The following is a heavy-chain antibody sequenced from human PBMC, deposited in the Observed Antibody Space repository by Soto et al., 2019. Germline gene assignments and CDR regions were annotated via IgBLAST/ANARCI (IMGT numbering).Heavy chain of an antibody. CDR2: IYSGGST. J-gene: IGHJ4*02. CDR3: ARSTPYYYDSRGFDY. V-gene: IGHV3-53*01. CDR1: AFTVNTNY. D-gene: IGHD3-22*01. Sequence: PWGSLRLSCAASAFTVNTNYMSWVRQAAGMGLEWVSVIYSGGSTYYADSVKGRFTISRDNSKNTLYLQMNSLRAEDTAVYYCARSTPYYYDSRGFDYWGQGTLVTVSS.